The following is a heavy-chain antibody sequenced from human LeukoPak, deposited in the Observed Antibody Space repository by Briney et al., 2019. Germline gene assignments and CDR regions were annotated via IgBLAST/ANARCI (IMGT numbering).Heavy chain of an antibody. D-gene: IGHD3-22*01. CDR2: ITNDGSST. CDR1: GLTFSSHW. CDR3: ARDYYDSSGGYGMDV. J-gene: IGHJ6*02. V-gene: IGHV3-74*01. Sequence: GGSLRLSCAASGLTFSSHWMHWVRQAPGKGLVWVSRITNDGSSTTYADSVKGRFTISRDNSKNTLYLQMNSLRAEDTAVYYCARDYYDSSGGYGMDVWGQGTTVTVSS.